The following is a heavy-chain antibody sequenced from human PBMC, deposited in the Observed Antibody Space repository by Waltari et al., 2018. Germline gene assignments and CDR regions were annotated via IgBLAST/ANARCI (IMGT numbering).Heavy chain of an antibody. D-gene: IGHD7-27*01. CDR3: ARAGTWGLDH. V-gene: IGHV3-33*08. Sequence: QVQLVESGGGVVQPGRSLRLSCAASGFSISSHGMHWVRQAPGKGLGWVAVMWYDGSQRYYADSVTGRFTISRDDSRNTLFLQMNSLRDEDTAVYYCARAGTWGLDHWGQGSLVIVSS. CDR1: GFSISSHG. J-gene: IGHJ5*02. CDR2: MWYDGSQR.